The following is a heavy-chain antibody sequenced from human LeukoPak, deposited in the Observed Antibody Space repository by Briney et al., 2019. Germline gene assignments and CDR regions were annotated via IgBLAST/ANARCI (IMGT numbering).Heavy chain of an antibody. D-gene: IGHD5-12*01. V-gene: IGHV1-2*02. J-gene: IGHJ4*02. CDR2: INPNSGGT. Sequence: GASVKVSCKASGYTFTGYYMHWVRQAPGQGLEWMGWINPNSGGTNYAQKFQGRVTMTRDTSISTAYMELSRLRSDDTAVYYCARESSPVYSGYDYLDYWGQGTLVTVSS. CDR3: ARESSPVYSGYDYLDY. CDR1: GYTFTGYY.